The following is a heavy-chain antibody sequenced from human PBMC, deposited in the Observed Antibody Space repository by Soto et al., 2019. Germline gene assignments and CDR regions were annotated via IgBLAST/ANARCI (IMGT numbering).Heavy chain of an antibody. CDR2: ISGSGGST. J-gene: IGHJ2*01. CDR1: GFTFSSYA. V-gene: IGHV3-23*01. Sequence: EVQLLESGGGLVQPGGSVRLSCAASGFTFSSYAMSWVRQAPGKGLEWVSAISGSGGSTYYADSVKGRFTISRDNSKNTLYLQMNSLRAEDTAVYYCAKRNYGSGSYYNPPYWYFDLWGRGTLVTVSS. CDR3: AKRNYGSGSYYNPPYWYFDL. D-gene: IGHD3-10*01.